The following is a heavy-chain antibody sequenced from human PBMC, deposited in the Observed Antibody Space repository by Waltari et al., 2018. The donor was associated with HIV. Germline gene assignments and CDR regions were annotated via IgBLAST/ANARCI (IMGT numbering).Heavy chain of an antibody. CDR3: TTIFEVLAALRPGGL. CDR2: IRSESDGART. V-gene: IGHV3-15*01. Sequence: EVQLVESGGGLVKPGESLRLSCAASRFTFSKAWMTWVRQAPGKGREWVARIRSESDGARTDYAAPVKDRFTISRDDSRNMLYLEMNNLKTEDTGVYYCTTIFEVLAALRPGGLWGQGTMVTVSS. D-gene: IGHD3-3*02. CDR1: RFTFSKAW. J-gene: IGHJ3*01.